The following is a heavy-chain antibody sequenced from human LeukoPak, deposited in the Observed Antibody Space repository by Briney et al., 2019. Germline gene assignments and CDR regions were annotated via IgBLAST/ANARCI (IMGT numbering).Heavy chain of an antibody. D-gene: IGHD3-10*01. Sequence: ASETLSLTCTVSGGSISSYYWSWIRQPPGKGLEWIGYIYYSGSTNYNPSLKSRVTISVDTSKNQFSLKLCSVTAADTAVYYCARIRIITMVRGVILSYYYYYMDVWGKGTTVTVSS. J-gene: IGHJ6*03. CDR3: ARIRIITMVRGVILSYYYYYMDV. CDR2: IYYSGST. V-gene: IGHV4-59*01. CDR1: GGSISSYY.